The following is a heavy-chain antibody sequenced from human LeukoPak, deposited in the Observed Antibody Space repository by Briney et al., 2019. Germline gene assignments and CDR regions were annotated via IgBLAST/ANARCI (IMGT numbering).Heavy chain of an antibody. CDR1: GFTFGDYA. D-gene: IGHD2-2*01. J-gene: IGHJ4*02. Sequence: GGPLRLSCTASGFTFGDYAMSWVRQAPGKGLEWVSGISWNSGSIGYADSVKGRFTISRDNAKNSLYLQMNSLRAEDTALYYCAKATTELYCSSTSCYSRKSAYYYFDYWGQGTLVTVSS. V-gene: IGHV3-9*01. CDR2: ISWNSGSI. CDR3: AKATTELYCSSTSCYSRKSAYYYFDY.